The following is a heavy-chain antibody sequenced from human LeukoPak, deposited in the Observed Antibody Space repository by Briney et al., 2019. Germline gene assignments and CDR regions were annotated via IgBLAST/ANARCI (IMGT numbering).Heavy chain of an antibody. J-gene: IGHJ4*02. V-gene: IGHV3-30*03. CDR2: ISYDGSKR. CDR3: ARDVISRQMITLGLGF. D-gene: IGHD1-20*01. CDR1: GFTFSSYA. Sequence: PGGSLRLSCAASGFTFSSYAMSWVRQTPGKGLEWVAVISYDGSKRYYADSVKGRFTISRDTSNKTAYLEMNSLRVDDTVVYYCARDVISRQMITLGLGFWGQGTPVTVSS.